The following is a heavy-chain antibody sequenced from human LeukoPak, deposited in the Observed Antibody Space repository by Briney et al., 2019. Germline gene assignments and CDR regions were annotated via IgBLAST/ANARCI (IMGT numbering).Heavy chain of an antibody. CDR1: GYTFTSYD. J-gene: IGHJ4*02. CDR3: ARGDYDYVWGSYRDDY. CDR2: INPNSGGT. V-gene: IGHV1-2*06. D-gene: IGHD3-16*02. Sequence: ASVKVSCKASGYTFTSYDINWVRQATGQGLEWMGRINPNSGGTNYAQKFQGRVTMTRDTSISTAYMELSRLRSDDTAVYYCARGDYDYVWGSYRDDYWGQGTLVTVSS.